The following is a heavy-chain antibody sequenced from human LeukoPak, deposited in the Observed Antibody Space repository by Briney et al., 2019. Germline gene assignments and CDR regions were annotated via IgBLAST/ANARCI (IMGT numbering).Heavy chain of an antibody. V-gene: IGHV4-39*02. D-gene: IGHD5-24*01. CDR2: IYYSGST. CDR3: ARYCTQSGYNLCFDY. CDR1: GGSISSSSYY. J-gene: IGHJ4*02. Sequence: KPSETLSLTCTVSGGSISSSSYYWGWIRQPPGKGLEWIGSIYYSGSTYYNPSLKSRVTISLDTSKNHFSLRLSSVTAADTAVYYCARYCTQSGYNLCFDYWGQGTLVTVSS.